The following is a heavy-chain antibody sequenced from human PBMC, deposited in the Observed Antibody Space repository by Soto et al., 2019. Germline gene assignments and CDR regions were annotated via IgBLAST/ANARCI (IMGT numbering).Heavy chain of an antibody. CDR3: ARGTSFDFDDNAYYAH. D-gene: IGHD3-22*01. CDR2: IKQDGSEK. J-gene: IGHJ4*02. V-gene: IGHV3-7*03. Sequence: EVQLVESGGGLVQPGGSLRLSCVASGFTFSNYWMSWVRQAPGKGLEWVASIKQDGSEKYYVDSVKGRFTISRDNTKNSLYLQMNSLRAEDTAMYYCARGTSFDFDDNAYYAHWGQGTLVTVSS. CDR1: GFTFSNYW.